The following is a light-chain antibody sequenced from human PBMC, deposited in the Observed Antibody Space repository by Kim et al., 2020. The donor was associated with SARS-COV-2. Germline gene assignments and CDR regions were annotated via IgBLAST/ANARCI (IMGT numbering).Light chain of an antibody. J-gene: IGLJ2*01. V-gene: IGLV1-40*01. Sequence: QSVLTQPPSVSGAPGQRVTISCTGTTSNIGAGYDVHWYQQLPGTAPKLFISGNNNRPSGVPDRFSGSKSGTAASLAITGLQAEDEADYYCQSYDSSLSGSVFGGGTQLTVL. CDR1: TSNIGAGYD. CDR2: GNN. CDR3: QSYDSSLSGSV.